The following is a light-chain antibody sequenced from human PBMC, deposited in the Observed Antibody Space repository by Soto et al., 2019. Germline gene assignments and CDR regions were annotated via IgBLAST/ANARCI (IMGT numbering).Light chain of an antibody. J-gene: IGLJ2*01. CDR2: EGS. CDR3: CSHAGDHVV. CDR1: SSDIGSYKL. V-gene: IGLV2-23*01. Sequence: QSALTQPASVSGSPGQSITISCTGTSSDIGSYKLVSWYQQHAGKAPKLMTYEGSKRPSGVSDRFSASKSGNTASLTISGLQADDEADYYCCSHAGDHVVFGGGTKLTVL.